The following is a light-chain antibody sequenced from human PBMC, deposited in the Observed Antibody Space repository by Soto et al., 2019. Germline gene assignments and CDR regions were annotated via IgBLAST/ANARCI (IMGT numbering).Light chain of an antibody. Sequence: VVLTQSPAALSLSPGDRATLSCRASRHVYINALGWYQQKPGRTPTLLIYGASTRATDIPDRFSATGSGTDFSLTISGVEPEDSAVYYFQQYGALPFTIGPGTRLEI. CDR3: QQYGALPFT. J-gene: IGKJ3*01. CDR1: RHVYINA. CDR2: GAS. V-gene: IGKV3-20*01.